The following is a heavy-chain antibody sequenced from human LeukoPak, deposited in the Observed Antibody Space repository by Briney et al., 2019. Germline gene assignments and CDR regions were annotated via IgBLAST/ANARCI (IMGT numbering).Heavy chain of an antibody. CDR3: ARGREVPGAIPAALEAFDI. J-gene: IGHJ3*02. D-gene: IGHD2-2*01. V-gene: IGHV4-61*02. CDR1: GGSISSSSYY. CDR2: IYTSGST. Sequence: KASETLSLTCTVSGGSISSSSYYWGWIRQPAGKGLEWIGRIYTSGSTNYNPSLWSRVTISVDTSKNQFSLRLSSVTAADTAIYYCARGREVPGAIPAALEAFDIWGQGTMVSVSS.